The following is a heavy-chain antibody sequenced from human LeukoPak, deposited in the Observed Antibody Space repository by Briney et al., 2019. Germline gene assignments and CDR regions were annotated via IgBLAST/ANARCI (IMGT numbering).Heavy chain of an antibody. CDR1: GGPIRSYY. Sequence: SVTLSLTCTVSGGPIRSYYWSWIRQPPGKGLEWIGYIYTSGSTSYNPSLKSRVTMSLDTSKSQFSLKLSSVTATDTAVYYCARHAGPRYFDFWGQGTLVTVSS. CDR2: IYTSGST. V-gene: IGHV4-4*09. J-gene: IGHJ4*02. CDR3: ARHAGPRYFDF.